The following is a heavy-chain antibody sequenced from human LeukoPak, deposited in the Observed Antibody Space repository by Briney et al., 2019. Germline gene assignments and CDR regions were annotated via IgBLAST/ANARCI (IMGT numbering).Heavy chain of an antibody. J-gene: IGHJ4*02. V-gene: IGHV3-23*01. D-gene: IGHD3-22*01. CDR3: AKDWDSTGYYLDY. CDR2: IVGSGGHT. Sequence: GGSLRLSCAASGFTFSSYAMSWVRQAPEKGLEWVSGIVGSGGHTYYADSVKGRFTISRDNSTNTLHLQMNSLRAEDTAVYYCAKDWDSTGYYLDYWGQGTLVTVSS. CDR1: GFTFSSYA.